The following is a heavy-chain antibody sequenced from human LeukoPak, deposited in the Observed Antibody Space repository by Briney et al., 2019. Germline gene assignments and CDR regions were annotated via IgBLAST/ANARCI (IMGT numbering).Heavy chain of an antibody. D-gene: IGHD6-19*01. J-gene: IGHJ4*02. Sequence: SETLSLTCTVSGGSISSYYWSWIRQPPGKGLEWIGYIYYSGSTNYNPSLKSRVTISVDTSKNQFSLKLSSVTAADTAVYYCARVAVAEFDYWGQGTLVTVSS. CDR3: ARVAVAEFDY. CDR2: IYYSGST. V-gene: IGHV4-59*01. CDR1: GGSISSYY.